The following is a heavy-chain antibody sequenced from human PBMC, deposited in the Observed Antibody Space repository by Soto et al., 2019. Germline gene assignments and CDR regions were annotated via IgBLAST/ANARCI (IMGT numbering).Heavy chain of an antibody. V-gene: IGHV3-23*01. D-gene: IGHD3-16*01. CDR2: ISGSGGRT. CDR3: AKDHTYYDYIWGSYSDY. CDR1: GFTFSSYA. J-gene: IGHJ4*02. Sequence: EVQLLESGGGLVQPGGSLRLSCAASGFTFSSYAMSWVRQAPGKGLEWVSAISGSGGRTYYADSVKGRFTISRDNSKNTLYLQMNSLRAEDTAVYYCAKDHTYYDYIWGSYSDYWGQGTLVTVSS.